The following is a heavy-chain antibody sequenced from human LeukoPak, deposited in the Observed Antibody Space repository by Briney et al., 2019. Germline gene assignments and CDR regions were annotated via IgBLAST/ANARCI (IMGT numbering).Heavy chain of an antibody. CDR2: ISGSGGST. CDR1: GFTFSSYW. CDR3: ARVGATNYYYYYYMDV. V-gene: IGHV3-23*01. J-gene: IGHJ6*03. D-gene: IGHD1-26*01. Sequence: GGSLRLSCAASGFTFSSYWMSWVRQAPGKGLEWVSAISGSGGSTYYADSVKGRFTISRDNSKNTLYLQMNSLRAEDTAVYYCARVGATNYYYYYYMDVWGKGTTVTISS.